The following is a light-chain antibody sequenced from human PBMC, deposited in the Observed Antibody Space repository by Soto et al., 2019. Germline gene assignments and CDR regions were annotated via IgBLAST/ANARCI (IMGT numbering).Light chain of an antibody. CDR3: QQSYSTPRT. Sequence: DIQMTQSPSSLSASVGDRVTITCRASQRISTYLNWYQQKPEKAPKLLIFAASSLQSGVPSRFSGSGSGTDCTLTISSLQPEDFATYYCQQSYSTPRTFGQGTKLEIK. CDR2: AAS. J-gene: IGKJ2*01. CDR1: QRISTY. V-gene: IGKV1-39*01.